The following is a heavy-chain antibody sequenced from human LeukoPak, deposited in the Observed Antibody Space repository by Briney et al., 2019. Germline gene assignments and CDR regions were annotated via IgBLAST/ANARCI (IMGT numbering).Heavy chain of an antibody. CDR2: ISYDGSNK. Sequence: GGSLRLSCAASGFTFSSYAMHWVRQAPGKGLECVAVISYDGSNKYYADSVKGRFTISRDNSKNTLYLQMNSLRAEDTAVYYCARDMALGYYYYMDVWGKGTTVTVSS. J-gene: IGHJ6*03. D-gene: IGHD3-10*01. CDR1: GFTFSSYA. V-gene: IGHV3-30*01. CDR3: ARDMALGYYYYMDV.